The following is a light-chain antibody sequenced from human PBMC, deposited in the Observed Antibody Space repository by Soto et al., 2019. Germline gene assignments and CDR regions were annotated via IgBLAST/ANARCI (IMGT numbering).Light chain of an antibody. CDR3: QQYGSSSWT. Sequence: EIVLTQSPGTLSLSPVERANLYCRASQSVSSTYLAWYQQQPGQAPRLLIYGASNRATGIPDRFSGSGSGTDFTLTISRLEPEDFAVYYCQQYGSSSWTCGQGTKGDIK. J-gene: IGKJ1*01. CDR1: QSVSSTY. V-gene: IGKV3-20*01. CDR2: GAS.